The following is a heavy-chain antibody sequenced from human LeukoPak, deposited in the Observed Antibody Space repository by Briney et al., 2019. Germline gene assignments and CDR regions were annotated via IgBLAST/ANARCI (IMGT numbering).Heavy chain of an antibody. D-gene: IGHD3-16*01. CDR2: INPNSGGT. CDR1: GYTFTGYY. CDR3: ARDRGLRSPMDV. J-gene: IGHJ6*03. V-gene: IGHV1-2*02. Sequence: ASVKVSCKASGYTFTGYYMHWVRQAPGQGLEWMGWINPNSGGTNYAQKFQGRVTMTRDMSTSTVYMELSSLRSEDTAVYYCARDRGLRSPMDVWGKGTTVTVSS.